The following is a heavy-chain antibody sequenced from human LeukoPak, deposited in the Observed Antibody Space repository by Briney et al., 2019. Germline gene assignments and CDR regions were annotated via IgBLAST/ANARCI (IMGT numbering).Heavy chain of an antibody. Sequence: GGSLRLSCAASGFTFSSYSMTWVRQAPGKGLEWVSSISSSSSYIYYADSVKGRFTISRDNAKNSLYLQMNSLRAEDTAVYYCARQVVVAASWFDPWGQGTLVTVSS. V-gene: IGHV3-21*01. J-gene: IGHJ5*02. CDR1: GFTFSSYS. CDR3: ARQVVVAASWFDP. CDR2: ISSSSSYI. D-gene: IGHD5-12*01.